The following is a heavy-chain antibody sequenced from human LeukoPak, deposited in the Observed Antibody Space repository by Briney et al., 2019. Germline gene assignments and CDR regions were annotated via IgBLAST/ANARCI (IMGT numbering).Heavy chain of an antibody. D-gene: IGHD5-24*01. CDR2: IIPIFGIA. Sequence: GSSVKVSCKASGGTFSSYAISWVRQAPGQGLEWMGRIIPIFGIANYAQKFQGRVTITADKSTSTAYMELSSLRSEDTAVYYCARARGDGYNYYFDYWGQGTLVTVSS. CDR3: ARARGDGYNYYFDY. CDR1: GGTFSSYA. J-gene: IGHJ4*02. V-gene: IGHV1-69*04.